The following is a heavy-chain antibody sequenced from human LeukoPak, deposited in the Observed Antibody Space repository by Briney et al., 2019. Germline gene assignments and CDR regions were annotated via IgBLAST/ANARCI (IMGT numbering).Heavy chain of an antibody. CDR1: GGSISSYY. V-gene: IGHV4-59*01. D-gene: IGHD3-10*01. Sequence: PSETLSLTCTVSGGSISSYYWNWIRQPPGKGLEWIGYIYNTGNTNNNPSLKSRVTISVDTSKNDFSLKLSSVTAADTAVYYCARETPYGSGSYPFDYWGQGILVTVSS. J-gene: IGHJ4*02. CDR3: ARETPYGSGSYPFDY. CDR2: IYNTGNT.